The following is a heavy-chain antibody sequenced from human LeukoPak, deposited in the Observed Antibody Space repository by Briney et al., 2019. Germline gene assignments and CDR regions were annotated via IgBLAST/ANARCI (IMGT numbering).Heavy chain of an antibody. CDR3: ARTYCTNGVCQLGTNWFDP. D-gene: IGHD2-8*01. CDR2: IYYSGST. J-gene: IGHJ5*02. V-gene: IGHV4-30-4*01. CDR1: GGSISSGDHY. Sequence: SETLSLTCTVSGGSISSGDHYWSWTRQPPGKGLEWIGYIYYSGSTYYNPSLKSRVTISVDTSKNQFSLKLSSVTAADTAVYYCARTYCTNGVCQLGTNWFDPWGQGTLVTVSS.